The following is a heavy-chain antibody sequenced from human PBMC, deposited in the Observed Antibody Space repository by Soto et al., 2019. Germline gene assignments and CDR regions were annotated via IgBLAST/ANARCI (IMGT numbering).Heavy chain of an antibody. Sequence: ASVKVSCKVSGCTLTELSMHWVRQAPGKGLEWMGGFDPEDGETIYAQKFQGRVTMTEDTSTDTAYMELSSLRSEDTAVYYCATVSSWYGGGDYYGMDVWGQGTTVTVS. CDR3: ATVSSWYGGGDYYGMDV. CDR1: GCTLTELS. D-gene: IGHD6-13*01. V-gene: IGHV1-24*01. CDR2: FDPEDGET. J-gene: IGHJ6*02.